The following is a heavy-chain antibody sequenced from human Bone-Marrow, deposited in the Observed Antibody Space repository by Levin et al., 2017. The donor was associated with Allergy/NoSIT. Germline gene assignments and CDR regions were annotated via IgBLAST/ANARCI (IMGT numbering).Heavy chain of an antibody. CDR2: MNPNSGNT. V-gene: IGHV1-8*01. CDR3: ATGRGDLVVPP. J-gene: IGHJ5*02. Sequence: GESLKISCKASGDTFSSDDINWVRQARGQGLEWMGLMNPNSGNTAYAKKFQGRVTMTRNTSISTDYMDLSSLRSDDTATYYCATGRGDLVVPPWGQGTLVTVSA. D-gene: IGHD2-15*01. CDR1: GDTFSSDD.